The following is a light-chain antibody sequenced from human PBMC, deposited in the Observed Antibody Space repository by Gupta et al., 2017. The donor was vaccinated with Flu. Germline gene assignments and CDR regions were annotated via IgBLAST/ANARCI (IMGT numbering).Light chain of an antibody. CDR2: AKN. Sequence: SSELTQDPAVSVALGQTVRITCQGDSLRSSYASWYQQKPGQAPVLVIYAKNNRPSGIPDRFSVSSSGNTASLTITGAQAEDEADYYCNSRDSSDNNQVVFGGGTKLTVL. CDR1: SLRSSY. CDR3: NSRDSSDNNQVV. V-gene: IGLV3-19*01. J-gene: IGLJ2*01.